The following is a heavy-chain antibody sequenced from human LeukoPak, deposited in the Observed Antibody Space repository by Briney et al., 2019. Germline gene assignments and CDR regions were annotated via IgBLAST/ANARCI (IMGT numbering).Heavy chain of an antibody. CDR1: GFTFSSYW. J-gene: IGHJ4*02. CDR2: ISTDGSFT. V-gene: IGHV3-74*01. CDR3: AKDFWSGYYPNC. Sequence: QPGGSLRLSCAASGFTFSSYWMHWVRQGPEKGLVWVARISTDGSFTSYADSVKGRFTISRDNAKNTLYLQMNSLRDEDTAVYYCAKDFWSGYYPNCWGQGTLVTVSS. D-gene: IGHD3-3*01.